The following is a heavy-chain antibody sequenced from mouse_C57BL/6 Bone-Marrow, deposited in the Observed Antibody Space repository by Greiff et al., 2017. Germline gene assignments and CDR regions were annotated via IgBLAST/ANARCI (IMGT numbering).Heavy chain of an antibody. V-gene: IGHV1-59*01. D-gene: IGHD2-3*01. CDR1: GYTFTSYW. CDR2: IDPSDSYT. Sequence: QVQLKQPGAELVRPGPSVKLSCKASGYTFTSYWMHWVKQRPGQGLEWIGVIDPSDSYTNYNQKFKGKATLTVDTSSSTAYMQLSSLTSEDSAVYYCAREGWLLPYWYFDVWGTGTTVTVSS. CDR3: AREGWLLPYWYFDV. J-gene: IGHJ1*03.